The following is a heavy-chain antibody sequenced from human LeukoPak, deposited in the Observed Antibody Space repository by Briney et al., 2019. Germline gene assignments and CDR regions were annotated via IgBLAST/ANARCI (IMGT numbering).Heavy chain of an antibody. D-gene: IGHD4-17*01. Sequence: ASVKVSCKASGYTFTGYYMHWVRQAPGQGLEWMGWINPNSGGTNYAQKFQGRVTMTRDTSISTAYMELSRLRSDDTAVYYCARDGDYEAIPYYYYYGMDVWGQGTTVTVSS. CDR1: GYTFTGYY. CDR3: ARDGDYEAIPYYYYYGMDV. CDR2: INPNSGGT. V-gene: IGHV1-2*02. J-gene: IGHJ6*02.